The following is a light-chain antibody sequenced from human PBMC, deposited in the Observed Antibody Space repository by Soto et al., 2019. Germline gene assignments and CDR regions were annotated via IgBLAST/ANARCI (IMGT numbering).Light chain of an antibody. J-gene: IGLJ3*02. CDR1: SSNIGAGYD. Sequence: QSVLTQPPSVSGAPGQRVTISCTGSSSNIGAGYDVHWYHQLPGTAPKLLIYGNSNRPSGVPDRFSGSKSGTSASLAITGVQAGDEADYYCQSYDSSLSGWVFGGGTKVTVL. CDR2: GNS. V-gene: IGLV1-40*01. CDR3: QSYDSSLSGWV.